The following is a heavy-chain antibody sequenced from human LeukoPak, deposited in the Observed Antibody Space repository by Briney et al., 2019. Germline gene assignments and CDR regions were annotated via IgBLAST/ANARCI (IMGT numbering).Heavy chain of an antibody. D-gene: IGHD6-19*01. J-gene: IGHJ4*02. CDR1: CGSISSYY. CDR2: IYTSGST. V-gene: IGHV4-4*07. Sequence: SETLSLTCTAACGSISSYYWSWLRQPAGKRLEWIGRIYTSGSTNYNPSLKSRVTMSVDTSKNQFSLKLSSVTAADTAVYYCARDYLAVADHWGQGTLVTVSS. CDR3: ARDYLAVADH.